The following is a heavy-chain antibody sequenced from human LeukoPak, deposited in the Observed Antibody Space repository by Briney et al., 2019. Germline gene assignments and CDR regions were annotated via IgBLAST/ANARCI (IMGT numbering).Heavy chain of an antibody. CDR2: MNPNSGST. CDR1: GYIFTSYD. Sequence: ASVKVSCKASGYIFTSYDVNWVRQAPGQGLGWMGWMNPNSGSTGYAQKFQGRVTMTRDTSTSTAYVELNSLKSEDTAIYYCATVAELGSCSSSSCYTNWGQGTLVTVSS. CDR3: ATVAELGSCSSSSCYTN. D-gene: IGHD2-2*02. J-gene: IGHJ4*02. V-gene: IGHV1-8*01.